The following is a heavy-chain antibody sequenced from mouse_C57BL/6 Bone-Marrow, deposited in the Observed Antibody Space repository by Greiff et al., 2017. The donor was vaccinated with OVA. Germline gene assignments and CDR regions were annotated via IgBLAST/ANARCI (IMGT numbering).Heavy chain of an antibody. CDR1: GYTFTDYE. Sequence: QVQLQQSGAELVRPGASVTLSCKASGYTFTDYEMHWVKQTPVHGLEWIGAIDPETGGTAYNQKFKGKAILTADKSSSTAYMELRSLTSEDSAVYYCTRRRLDAMDYWGQGTSVTVSS. J-gene: IGHJ4*01. CDR3: TRRRLDAMDY. CDR2: IDPETGGT. V-gene: IGHV1-15*01.